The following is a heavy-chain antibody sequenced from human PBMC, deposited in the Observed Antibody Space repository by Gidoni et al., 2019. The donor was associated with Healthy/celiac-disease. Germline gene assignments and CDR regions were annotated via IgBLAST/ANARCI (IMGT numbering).Heavy chain of an antibody. CDR3: ARVTSRHMTGIAAADPGVEH. CDR1: GFTVSSNY. J-gene: IGHJ1*01. D-gene: IGHD6-13*01. Sequence: EVQLVESGGGLVQPGGSLRLSCAASGFTVSSNYMSWVHQAPGKGLEWVSVIYSGGSTYYADSVKGRFTISRDNSKNTLYLQMNSLRAEDTAVYYCARVTSRHMTGIAAADPGVEHWGQGTLVTVSS. CDR2: IYSGGST. V-gene: IGHV3-66*02.